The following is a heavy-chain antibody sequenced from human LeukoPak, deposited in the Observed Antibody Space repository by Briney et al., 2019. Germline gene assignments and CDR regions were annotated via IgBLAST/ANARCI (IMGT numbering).Heavy chain of an antibody. CDR3: AKDSSGWSRDY. D-gene: IGHD6-19*01. CDR2: IGGSGGST. V-gene: IGHV3-23*01. Sequence: GGSLRLSCAASGFTFSNYAMSWVRQAPGKGLEWVSTIGGSGGSTYYADSVKGRFTISRDNSKNTLYLQMNSLKAEDTAIYYCAKDSSGWSRDYWGQGTLVTVSS. J-gene: IGHJ4*02. CDR1: GFTFSNYA.